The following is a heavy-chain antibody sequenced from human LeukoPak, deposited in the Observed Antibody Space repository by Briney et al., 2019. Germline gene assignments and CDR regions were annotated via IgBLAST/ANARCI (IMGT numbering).Heavy chain of an antibody. V-gene: IGHV3-48*02. CDR1: GFTSRNYN. Sequence: PGGSLRLSCAASGFTSRNYNMNWVRQAPGKGLEWVSYISSGSSTLYYADSVKGRFTISRDNAKNSLYVQMNSPRDEDTAVYYCALCFGSGSSSLHYWGQGTLVTVSS. J-gene: IGHJ4*02. CDR2: ISSGSSTL. D-gene: IGHD3-10*01. CDR3: ALCFGSGSSSLHY.